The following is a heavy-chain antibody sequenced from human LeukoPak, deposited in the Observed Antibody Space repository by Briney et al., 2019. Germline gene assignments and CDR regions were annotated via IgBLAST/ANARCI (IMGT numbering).Heavy chain of an antibody. CDR1: GSTFSSYA. V-gene: IGHV3-23*01. J-gene: IGHJ4*02. CDR2: ISGSGGST. CDR3: AKGRGYSGYAIFLDY. D-gene: IGHD5-12*01. Sequence: GGSLRLSCAASGSTFSSYAMSWVRQAPGKGLEWVSAISGSGGSTYYADSVKGRFTISRDNSKNTLYLQMNSLRAEDTAVYYCAKGRGYSGYAIFLDYWGQGTLVTVSS.